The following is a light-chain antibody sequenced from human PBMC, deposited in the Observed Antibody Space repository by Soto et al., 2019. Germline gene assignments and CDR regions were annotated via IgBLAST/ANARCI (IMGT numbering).Light chain of an antibody. Sequence: EIVLTQSPGTLSLSPGERATLSCRASPSVSSSYLAWYQQKPGQAPRLLIYGASSRATGIPDRFSGSGSGTDFTLTISRLEPEDFAVYYCQQYGSSPLTFGQGTKVDIK. CDR1: PSVSSSY. CDR3: QQYGSSPLT. CDR2: GAS. J-gene: IGKJ1*01. V-gene: IGKV3-20*01.